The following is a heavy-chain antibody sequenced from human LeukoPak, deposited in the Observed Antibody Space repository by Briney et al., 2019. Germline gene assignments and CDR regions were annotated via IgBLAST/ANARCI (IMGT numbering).Heavy chain of an antibody. D-gene: IGHD3-22*01. V-gene: IGHV3-21*01. CDR2: ISSSSSYI. Sequence: PGGSLRLSCAASGFTFSSYSMNWVRQAPGKGLEWVSSISSSSSYIYYADSVEGRFTISRDNAKNSLYLQMNSLRAEDTAVYYCARENYYDSSGYYSSRPVDYWGQGTLVTVSS. J-gene: IGHJ4*02. CDR1: GFTFSSYS. CDR3: ARENYYDSSGYYSSRPVDY.